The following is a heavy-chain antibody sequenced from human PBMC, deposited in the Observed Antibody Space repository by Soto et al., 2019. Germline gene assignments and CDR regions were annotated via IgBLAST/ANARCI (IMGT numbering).Heavy chain of an antibody. Sequence: GASVKVSCKASGYTFTSYYMHWMRQAPGQGLEWMGIINPSGGSTSYAQKFQGRVTMTRDTSTSTVYMELSSLRSEDTALYYCAREAAWQTQPDCTNGLCLTSLYYYYGMDVWGQGTTVTLSS. CDR2: INPSGGST. V-gene: IGHV1-46*01. CDR1: GYTFTSYY. D-gene: IGHD2-8*01. J-gene: IGHJ6*02. CDR3: AREAAWQTQPDCTNGLCLTSLYYYYGMDV.